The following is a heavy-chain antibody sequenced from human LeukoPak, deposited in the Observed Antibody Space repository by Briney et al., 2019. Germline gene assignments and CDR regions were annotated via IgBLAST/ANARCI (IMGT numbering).Heavy chain of an antibody. J-gene: IGHJ4*02. CDR3: TTDNGDGYKN. CDR2: IKSEDDGGTA. V-gene: IGHV3-15*01. Sequence: PGGSLRLSCVASGFTFNNAWMYWVRQAPGKGLEWVGRIKSEDDGGTADYAAPVNARFTISRDDSKNTLYLQMNSLKTEDTAVYYCTTDNGDGYKNWGQGTLVTVSS. D-gene: IGHD5-24*01. CDR1: GFTFNNAW.